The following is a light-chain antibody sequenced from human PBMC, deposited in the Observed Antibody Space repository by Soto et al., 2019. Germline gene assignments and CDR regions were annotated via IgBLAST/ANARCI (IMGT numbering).Light chain of an antibody. V-gene: IGLV2-14*01. Sequence: QSALTQPASVSGCPGQSITSSCTGTSSDVGGYNYVSWYQQHPGKAPKLMSYDVSNRPSGVSNRFSGSKSGNTASLTISGLQAEDEADYYCTSYTSSTPFYVFGTGTKVTVL. CDR3: TSYTSSTPFYV. CDR1: SSDVGGYNY. J-gene: IGLJ1*01. CDR2: DVS.